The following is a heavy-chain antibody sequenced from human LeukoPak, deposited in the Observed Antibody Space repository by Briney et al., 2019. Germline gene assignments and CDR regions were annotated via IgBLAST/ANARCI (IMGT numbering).Heavy chain of an antibody. V-gene: IGHV4/OR15-8*01. J-gene: IGHJ4*02. Sequence: SGTLSLTCGVSVGSINSGNWWTWVRQSPGEGLEWIVEFHHNGTRNYNPSLKSRVTISVDTSKNQLSLKVTSVTAADTAVYYCARLGSNSSPDSWGQGTLVTVSS. CDR3: ARLGSNSSPDS. CDR1: VGSINSGNW. D-gene: IGHD6-6*01. CDR2: FHHNGTR.